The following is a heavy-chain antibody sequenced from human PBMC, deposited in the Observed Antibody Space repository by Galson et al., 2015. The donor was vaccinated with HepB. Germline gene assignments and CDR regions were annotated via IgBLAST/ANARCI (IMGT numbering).Heavy chain of an antibody. Sequence: SLRLSCAASGFTFSAYDMHWVRQATGKGLEWVSVIGIAGDSYCSGSVKGRFTISRENAKNSLYLQMNSLRAGDTAVYYCARGGFYGGNLPDYWGQGTLVTISS. J-gene: IGHJ4*02. CDR2: IGIAGDS. CDR1: GFTFSAYD. D-gene: IGHD4-23*01. V-gene: IGHV3-13*01. CDR3: ARGGFYGGNLPDY.